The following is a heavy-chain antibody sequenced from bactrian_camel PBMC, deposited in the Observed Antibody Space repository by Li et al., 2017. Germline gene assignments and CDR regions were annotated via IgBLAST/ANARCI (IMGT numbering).Heavy chain of an antibody. J-gene: IGHJ4*01. V-gene: IGHV3S55*01. CDR1: ELSLRGYS. Sequence: VQLVESGGGSVEAGGSLRLSCTTSELSLRGYSMGWFRQAPGKEREGVAAIERLGSTTYADSVKGRFTISRDNSKNTLSLQMTGLLPEDTAMYYCAARFGTLQCPSSIGSGFWGQGTQVTVSS. CDR3: AARFGTLQCPSSIGSGF. D-gene: IGHD1*01. CDR2: IERLGST.